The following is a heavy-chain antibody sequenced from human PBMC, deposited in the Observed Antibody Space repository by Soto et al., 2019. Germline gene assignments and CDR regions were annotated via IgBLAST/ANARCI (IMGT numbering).Heavy chain of an antibody. D-gene: IGHD3-3*01. J-gene: IGHJ4*02. V-gene: IGHV1-18*04. CDR1: GYTFSKYD. Sequence: QVQLVQSGAEMKRPGASVKVSCKASGYTFSKYDVSWVRQAPGQGLEWLGWISPNSGRASYSEKFQGRVTMSTDTPTTTVYLELRSLRSDDTAVYYCVRQYFDFWTDYPDFDYWGQGTLVTVSS. CDR3: VRQYFDFWTDYPDFDY. CDR2: ISPNSGRA.